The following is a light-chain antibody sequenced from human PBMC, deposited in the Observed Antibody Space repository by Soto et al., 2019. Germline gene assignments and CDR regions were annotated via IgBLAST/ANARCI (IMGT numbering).Light chain of an antibody. J-gene: IGKJ1*01. CDR1: QSFSSN. CDR2: AAS. V-gene: IGKV3-15*01. Sequence: EIVMTQSPATLSVSPGERATLSCRASQSFSSNLAWYQQKPGQAPKLLICAASTWPTGVPARFSGSGSGTEFTLTISSLQPEDFAAYYCQHYNSWPRTFGQETKVDI. CDR3: QHYNSWPRT.